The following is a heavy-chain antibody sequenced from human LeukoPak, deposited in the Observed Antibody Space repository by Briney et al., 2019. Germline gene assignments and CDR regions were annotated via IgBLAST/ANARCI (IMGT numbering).Heavy chain of an antibody. D-gene: IGHD2-2*01. CDR2: IYSGGRS. CDR3: ARGASPLPVVPAAPDY. J-gene: IGHJ4*02. CDR1: GGYISSAGYS. V-gene: IGHV4-61*02. Sequence: PSQTLSLTCTVSGGYISSAGYSWGWIRQPAGKGLEWIGRIYSGGRSNSNPSLRSRVTISVDTSKNQFSLKLSSVTAADTAVYYCARGASPLPVVPAAPDYWGQGTLVTVSS.